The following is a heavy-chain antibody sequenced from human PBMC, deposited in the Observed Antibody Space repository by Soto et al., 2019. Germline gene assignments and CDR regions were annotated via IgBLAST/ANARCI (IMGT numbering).Heavy chain of an antibody. CDR2: ISESSSYI. D-gene: IGHD2-15*01. V-gene: IGHV3-21*01. CDR3: ARGLGYCNVGSCSGAFDM. J-gene: IGHJ3*02. CDR1: GLSFSSDS. Sequence: EVQLVESGGGLVKPGGSLRLSCTASGLSFSSDSMNWVRQAPGKGLEWVSSISESSSYIYYADSVKGRFTISRDNAKNSVYLQMNSLRAEDTAVYYCARGLGYCNVGSCSGAFDMWGQGTMVTVSS.